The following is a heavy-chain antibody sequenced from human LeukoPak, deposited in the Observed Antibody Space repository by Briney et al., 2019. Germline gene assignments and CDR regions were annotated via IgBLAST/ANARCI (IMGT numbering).Heavy chain of an antibody. V-gene: IGHV4-38-2*02. D-gene: IGHD3-22*01. CDR2: IYHSGST. Sequence: SEALSLTCTVSCYSISSGYYWGWIRQPPGKGGEGIGSIYHSGSTYYNPSLKSRVTISVDTSKNQFSLKLSSVTAADTAVYYCARVVALNYYDSSGYPDYWGQGTPVTVSS. J-gene: IGHJ4*02. CDR3: ARVVALNYYDSSGYPDY. CDR1: CYSISSGYY.